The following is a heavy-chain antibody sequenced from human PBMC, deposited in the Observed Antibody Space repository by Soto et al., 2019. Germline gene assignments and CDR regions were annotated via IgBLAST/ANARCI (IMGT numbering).Heavy chain of an antibody. V-gene: IGHV3-23*01. CDR2: ISGSGGST. CDR1: GFTFSSYA. D-gene: IGHD3-22*01. Sequence: GGSLRLSCAASGFTFSSYAMSWVHQAPGKGLEWVSAISGSGGSTYYADSVKGRFTISRDNSKNTLYLQMNSLRAEYTAVYYCAKYPNYYDSSGYIGDYWGQGTLVTVSS. CDR3: AKYPNYYDSSGYIGDY. J-gene: IGHJ4*02.